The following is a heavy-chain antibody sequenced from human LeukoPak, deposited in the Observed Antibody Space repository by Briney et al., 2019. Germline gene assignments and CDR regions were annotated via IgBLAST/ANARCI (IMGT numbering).Heavy chain of an antibody. Sequence: ASVKVSCKASGYTFTSYYMHWVRQAPGQGLEWMGIINPSGGSTSYAQKFQGRVTMTRDTSTSTVYMELSSLRSEDTAVYYCAREEGPWIQLWSNPFDYWGQGTLVTVSS. CDR1: GYTFTSYY. CDR2: INPSGGST. J-gene: IGHJ4*02. D-gene: IGHD5-18*01. CDR3: AREEGPWIQLWSNPFDY. V-gene: IGHV1-46*03.